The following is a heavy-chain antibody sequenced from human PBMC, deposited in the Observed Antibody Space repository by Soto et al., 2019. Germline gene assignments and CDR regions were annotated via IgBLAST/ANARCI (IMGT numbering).Heavy chain of an antibody. V-gene: IGHV4-30-4*01. CDR1: GDSISSGDYY. D-gene: IGHD6-13*01. J-gene: IGHJ5*02. Sequence: SLTCTVSGDSISSGDYYWSWIRQPPGKGLEWIGCIYYSGNTYYNPSLKRRVTISVDKSKNQFSLKLSSVTAADTAVYYCASSGSSWGNWFDPWGQGTLVTVSS. CDR2: IYYSGNT. CDR3: ASSGSSWGNWFDP.